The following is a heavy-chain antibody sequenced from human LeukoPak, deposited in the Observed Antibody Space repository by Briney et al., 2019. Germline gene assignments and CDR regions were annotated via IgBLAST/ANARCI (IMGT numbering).Heavy chain of an antibody. CDR3: ARAELGDVLEDY. J-gene: IGHJ4*02. D-gene: IGHD7-27*01. CDR1: GGSFSRHY. V-gene: IGHV4-34*01. Sequence: SETLSLTCTVYGGSFSRHYWRWIRQPPGKGLEWIGEINHSGSTNYNPSLKSRVTISVDTSKNHFSLKLTSLTAADTAVYFCARAELGDVLEDYWGQGTLVTVSS. CDR2: INHSGST.